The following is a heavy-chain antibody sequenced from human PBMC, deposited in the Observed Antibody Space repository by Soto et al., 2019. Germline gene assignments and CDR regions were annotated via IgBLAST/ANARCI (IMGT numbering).Heavy chain of an antibody. V-gene: IGHV1-69*04. Sequence: GASVKVSCKASGYTFTRYGISWVRQAPGQGLEWMGRIIPILGIANYAQKFQGRVTITADKSTSTAYMELSSLRSEDTAVYYCARVRIYGMDVWGQGTTVTVSS. J-gene: IGHJ6*02. CDR1: GYTFTRYG. D-gene: IGHD3-10*01. CDR3: ARVRIYGMDV. CDR2: IIPILGIA.